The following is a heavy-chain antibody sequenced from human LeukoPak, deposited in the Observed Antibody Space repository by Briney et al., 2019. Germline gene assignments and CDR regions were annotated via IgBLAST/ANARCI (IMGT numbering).Heavy chain of an antibody. CDR2: ISSSSSYT. CDR3: AREDGSGSYYMSLNYYYYRMDV. Sequence: PGGSLRLSCAASGFTFSDYYMSWIRQAPGKGLEWVSYISSSSSYTNYADSVEGRFTISRDKAKNSLYLQMNSLRAEDTAVYYCAREDGSGSYYMSLNYYYYRMDVWGKGTTATVSS. V-gene: IGHV3-11*06. D-gene: IGHD3-10*01. CDR1: GFTFSDYY. J-gene: IGHJ6*04.